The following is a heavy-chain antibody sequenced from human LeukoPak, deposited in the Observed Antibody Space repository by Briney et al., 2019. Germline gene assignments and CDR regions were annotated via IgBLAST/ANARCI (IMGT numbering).Heavy chain of an antibody. CDR2: IYYTGIT. Sequence: SETLSLTCTVSGGYISTYYWSWIRQPPGKGLEWIGYIYYTGITNYNASLRSRVSIPVDTTNNQFSLNLTSVTAADTAVYYCARDREDHNLGVWYFDIWGRGIPVTVSS. J-gene: IGHJ2*01. V-gene: IGHV4-59*01. CDR3: ARDREDHNLGVWYFDI. CDR1: GGYISTYY. D-gene: IGHD3-16*01.